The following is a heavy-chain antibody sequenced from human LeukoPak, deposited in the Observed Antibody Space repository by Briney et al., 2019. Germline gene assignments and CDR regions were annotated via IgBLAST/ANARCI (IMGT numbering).Heavy chain of an antibody. CDR1: GGSISSRSYY. V-gene: IGHV4-39*01. J-gene: IGHJ6*03. Sequence: SETLSLTCTVSGGSISSRSYYWGWIRQPPGKGLEWIGIIYYSGSTYSNPSLRSRVTISVDTSKNQFSLKLSSVTAADTAVYYCARVCLGYYYYYYMDVWGKGTTVTVSS. D-gene: IGHD3-16*01. CDR2: IYYSGST. CDR3: ARVCLGYYYYYYMDV.